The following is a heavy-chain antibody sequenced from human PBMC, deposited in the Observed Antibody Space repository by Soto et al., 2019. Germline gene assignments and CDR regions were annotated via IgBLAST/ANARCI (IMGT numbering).Heavy chain of an antibody. J-gene: IGHJ6*02. CDR3: ARNNWNYEHGMDV. D-gene: IGHD1-7*01. V-gene: IGHV1-2*02. CDR2: INPNSGGT. Sequence: VASVKVSCKASGYTFTGYYMHWVRQAPGQGLEWMGWINPNSGGTNYAQKFQGRVTMTRDTSISTAYMELSRLRSDDTAVYYCARNNWNYEHGMDVWGQGTTVTVSS. CDR1: GYTFTGYY.